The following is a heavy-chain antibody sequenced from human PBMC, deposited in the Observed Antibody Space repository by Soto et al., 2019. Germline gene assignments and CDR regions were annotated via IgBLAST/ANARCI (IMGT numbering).Heavy chain of an antibody. Sequence: PGESLKISCKGSGYIFSTYWIGWVRQMPGKGLEWMGIIFPGNFDIRYSPSFQGQVTISADKSISTAYLQWSSLKASDTAMYYCARTPGLYDSSGYALDHFYGMDVWGQGTTVTVS. CDR2: IFPGNFDI. CDR1: GYIFSTYW. D-gene: IGHD3-22*01. CDR3: ARTPGLYDSSGYALDHFYGMDV. J-gene: IGHJ6*02. V-gene: IGHV5-51*01.